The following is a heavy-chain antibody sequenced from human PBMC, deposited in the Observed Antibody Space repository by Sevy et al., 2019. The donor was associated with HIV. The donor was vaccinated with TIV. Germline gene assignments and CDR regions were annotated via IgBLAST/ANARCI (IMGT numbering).Heavy chain of an antibody. D-gene: IGHD1-20*01. CDR2: IKQDGSEK. Sequence: GGSLRLSCAASGFTFSSYWMSWVRQAPGKGLEWVANIKQDGSEKYYVDSVKGRFTISRDNAKNSLYLQMNSLRAEDTAVYYCARDLSITGTTHAWYYYYGMDVWGQGTTVTVSS. CDR1: GFTFSSYW. CDR3: ARDLSITGTTHAWYYYYGMDV. V-gene: IGHV3-7*01. J-gene: IGHJ6*02.